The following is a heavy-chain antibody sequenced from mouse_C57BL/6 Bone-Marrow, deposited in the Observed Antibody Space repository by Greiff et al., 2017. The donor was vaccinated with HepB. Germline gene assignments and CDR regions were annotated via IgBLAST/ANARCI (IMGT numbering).Heavy chain of an antibody. CDR3: ARGEITTVDY. CDR1: GYTFTSYW. J-gene: IGHJ2*01. V-gene: IGHV1-69*01. CDR2: IDPSDSYT. D-gene: IGHD1-1*01. Sequence: QVQLQQPGAELVMPGASVKLSCKASGYTFTSYWMHWVKQRPGQGLEWIGEIDPSDSYTNYNQKFKGKSTLTVDKSSSTAYMQRSSLTSEDSAVYYCARGEITTVDYWGQGTTLTVSS.